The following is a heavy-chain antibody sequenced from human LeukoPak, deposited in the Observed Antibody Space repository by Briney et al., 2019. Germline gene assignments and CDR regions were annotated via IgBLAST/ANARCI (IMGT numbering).Heavy chain of an antibody. CDR1: GFTFSSYG. J-gene: IGHJ4*02. CDR2: IWYDGSNK. V-gene: IGHV3-33*01. D-gene: IGHD3-10*01. CDR3: AREAYGSGSPYFDY. Sequence: GRSLRLSCAASGFTFSSYGMHWVRQAPGKGLEWVAVIWYDGSNKYYADSVKGRFTISRDNSKNTLYLQMNSLRAEDTAVYYCAREAYGSGSPYFDYWAREPWSPSPQ.